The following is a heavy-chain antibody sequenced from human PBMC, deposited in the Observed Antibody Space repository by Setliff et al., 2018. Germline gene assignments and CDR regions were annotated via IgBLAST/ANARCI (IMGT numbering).Heavy chain of an antibody. CDR2: ISPYSGKT. CDR1: GYNFITLG. CDR3: ARGRGPDIVVTIPGDY. D-gene: IGHD2-15*01. Sequence: ASVKVSCKTSGYNFITLGINWVRQAPGQGLEWVGWISPYSGKTDYAQKFQDRVTMTIDSATTTAYMELKTLTSDDTAVYYCARGRGPDIVVTIPGDYWGQGTQVTVSS. V-gene: IGHV1-18*01. J-gene: IGHJ4*02.